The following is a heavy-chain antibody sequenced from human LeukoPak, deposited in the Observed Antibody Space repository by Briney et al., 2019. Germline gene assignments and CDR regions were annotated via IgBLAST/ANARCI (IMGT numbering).Heavy chain of an antibody. CDR2: INYSGST. V-gene: IGHV4-59*08. CDR3: ARATTVTPYYFAQ. Sequence: SETQSLICTVSGGSISSYYWSCIRQPPGKGPEWIGYINYSGSTNYNPSLKSRVTISADTSKNQFSLKLSSVAAADTAVYFCARATTVTPYYFAQWGARTLVTVSS. CDR1: GGSISSYY. J-gene: IGHJ4*02. D-gene: IGHD4-17*01.